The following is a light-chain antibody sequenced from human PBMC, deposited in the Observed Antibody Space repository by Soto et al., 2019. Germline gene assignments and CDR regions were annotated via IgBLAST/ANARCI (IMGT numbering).Light chain of an antibody. CDR2: GNS. Sequence: QSVLTQPPSVSGAPGQRVTISCTGSSSNIGAGYDVHWYQQLPGTAPQLLISGNSNRPSGVPDRFSGSKSGTSASLAITGLQAEDEADYYCQSYDSSRSGSVFGGGTKVTVL. CDR3: QSYDSSRSGSV. J-gene: IGLJ2*01. CDR1: SSNIGAGYD. V-gene: IGLV1-40*01.